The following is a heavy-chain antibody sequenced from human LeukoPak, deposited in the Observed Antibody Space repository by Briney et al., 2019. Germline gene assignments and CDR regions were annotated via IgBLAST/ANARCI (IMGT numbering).Heavy chain of an antibody. J-gene: IGHJ5*02. CDR3: ASRATVPPYNWFDP. V-gene: IGHV5-10-1*01. CDR1: GYSFTTYW. Sequence: GESLKISCKGSGYSFTTYWITWVRQMPGKGLEWMGRIDPSDSYTNYSPSFQGHVAISADKSTNTAYLQWSSLKASDTAMYYCASRATVPPYNWFDPWGQGTLVTVSS. CDR2: IDPSDSYT. D-gene: IGHD4-17*01.